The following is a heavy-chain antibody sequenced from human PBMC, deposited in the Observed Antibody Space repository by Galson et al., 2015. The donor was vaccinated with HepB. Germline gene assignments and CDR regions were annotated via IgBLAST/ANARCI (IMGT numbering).Heavy chain of an antibody. V-gene: IGHV2-70*11. CDR3: ARGPLVAATGGGCWFDP. Sequence: PALVKPTQTLTLTCTFSGFSLSTSGMCVSWIRQPPGKALEWLARIDWDEDKYYSKSLKTRLTISKDTSKNQVVLTMTNMEPVDTAPYYCARGPLVAATGGGCWFDPWGQGTLVTVSS. J-gene: IGHJ5*02. D-gene: IGHD2-8*02. CDR2: IDWDEDK. CDR1: GFSLSTSGMC.